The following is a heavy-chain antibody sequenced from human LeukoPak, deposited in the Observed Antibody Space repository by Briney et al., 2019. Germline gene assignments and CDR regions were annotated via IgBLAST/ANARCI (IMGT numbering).Heavy chain of an antibody. D-gene: IGHD6-13*01. J-gene: IGHJ6*02. CDR1: GFTFDDYA. CDR2: ISWNSGSI. Sequence: GRSLRLSCAASGFTFDDYAMHWVRQAPGKGLEWVSGISWNSGSIGYADSVKGRFTISRDNAKNSLYLQMNSLRAEDTALYYWAKALVRAGYYYGMDVWGQGTTVTVS. V-gene: IGHV3-9*01. CDR3: AKALVRAGYYYGMDV.